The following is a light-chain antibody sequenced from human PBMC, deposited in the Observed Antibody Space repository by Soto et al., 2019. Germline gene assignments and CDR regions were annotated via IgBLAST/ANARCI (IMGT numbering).Light chain of an antibody. J-gene: IGLJ3*02. Sequence: QAVVTQPPSASGTPGQRVTISCSGSNSNVGNNTVNWYQQFPGTSPRLLIEANNQRASGVPDRFSGSKSANSASLAISGLKSEDEAEYYCAAWDDGLNGWLFGGGTKLTVL. V-gene: IGLV1-44*01. CDR2: ANN. CDR1: NSNVGNNT. CDR3: AAWDDGLNGWL.